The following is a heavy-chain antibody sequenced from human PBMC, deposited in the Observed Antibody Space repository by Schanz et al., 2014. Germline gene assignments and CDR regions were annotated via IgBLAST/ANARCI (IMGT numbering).Heavy chain of an antibody. CDR3: ARGGYCSRTSCYFKGGWFDP. J-gene: IGHJ5*02. Sequence: QVQLQESGPGLVKPSETLSLTCTVSGGSISSFYWSWIRQPAGKGLEWIGRIYTNGSTKYNPSLKSRVTMSVDTSKNQCSLKLSSVTAADTAVYYCARGGYCSRTSCYFKGGWFDPWGQGTLVTVSS. CDR2: IYTNGST. V-gene: IGHV4-4*07. D-gene: IGHD2-2*01. CDR1: GGSISSFY.